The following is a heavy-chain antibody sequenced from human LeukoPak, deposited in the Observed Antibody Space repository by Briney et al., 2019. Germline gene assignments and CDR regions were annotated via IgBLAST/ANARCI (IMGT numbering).Heavy chain of an antibody. CDR1: GCSISSSSYY. CDR3: ARVPYDSSGYRAHRAPYYFDH. J-gene: IGHJ4*02. D-gene: IGHD3-22*01. Sequence: SETLSLTCTVSGCSISSSSYYWGWIPQPPGKELEWIGSIYYSRSAYYNPSHKSLVTISVDTSKHQLSLRLSSVAAADTALYYCARVPYDSSGYRAHRAPYYFDHWGQGTLVTVSS. CDR2: IYYSRSA. V-gene: IGHV4-39*07.